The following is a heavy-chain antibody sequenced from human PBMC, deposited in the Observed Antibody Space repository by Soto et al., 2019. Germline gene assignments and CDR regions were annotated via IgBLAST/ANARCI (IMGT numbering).Heavy chain of an antibody. CDR2: IYYIGST. CDR1: GGTIRGFY. V-gene: IGHV4-59*01. Sequence: LSLTCTVSGGTIRGFYWSWLRQPPGKGLEWIGYIYYIGSTNYNPSLTSRVTISVDTSKNQFSLKLSSVTAADTAVYYCARGYCSGVISSEFDPSGQGTLVTVYS. D-gene: IGHD2-15*01. CDR3: ARGYCSGVISSEFDP. J-gene: IGHJ5*02.